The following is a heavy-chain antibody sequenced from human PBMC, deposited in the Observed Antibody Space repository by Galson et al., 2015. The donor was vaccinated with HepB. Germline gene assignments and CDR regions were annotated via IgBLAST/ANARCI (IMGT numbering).Heavy chain of an antibody. V-gene: IGHV3-30-3*01. CDR2: ISYDGSNK. J-gene: IGHJ4*02. CDR3: ARGGYCSGGSCYGFDY. CDR1: GFTFSSYA. Sequence: SLRLSCAASGFTFSSYAMHWVRQAPGKGLEWVAVISYDGSNKYYADSVKGRFPISRDNSKNTLYLQMNSLRAEDTAVYYCARGGYCSGGSCYGFDYWGQGTLVTVSS. D-gene: IGHD2-15*01.